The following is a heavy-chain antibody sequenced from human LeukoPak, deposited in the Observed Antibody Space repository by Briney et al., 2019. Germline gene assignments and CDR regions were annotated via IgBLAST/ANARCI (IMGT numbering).Heavy chain of an antibody. CDR1: GFTFSSYT. CDR2: ITTSDGNT. D-gene: IGHD7-27*01. Sequence: GGSLRLSCAASGFTFSSYTMSWVRQAPGKGLEWVSTITTSDGNTYCADSVKGRFTVSRDNSKNTLYLQMNSLRAEDTAVYYCAKDGGLWVSAHWGDSWGRGTLVTVSS. CDR3: AKDGGLWVSAHWGDS. J-gene: IGHJ4*02. V-gene: IGHV3-23*01.